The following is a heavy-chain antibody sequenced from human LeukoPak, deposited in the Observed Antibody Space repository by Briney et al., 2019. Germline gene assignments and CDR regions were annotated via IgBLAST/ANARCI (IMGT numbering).Heavy chain of an antibody. V-gene: IGHV5-51*01. CDR3: ARPNITSYYDSRGYDAFDV. CDR2: IYPDDSDT. CDR1: GYRFSAYW. Sequence: GESLEISCKGFGYRFSAYWIAWVRQMPGKGLEWMGIIYPDDSDTRYSPSFQGQVTISADKSVSTAYLQWSSLKASDTAMYYCARPNITSYYDSRGYDAFDVWGQGTMVTVSS. D-gene: IGHD3-22*01. J-gene: IGHJ3*01.